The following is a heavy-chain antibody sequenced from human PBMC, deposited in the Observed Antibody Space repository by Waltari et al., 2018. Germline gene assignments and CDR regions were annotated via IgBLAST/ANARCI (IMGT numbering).Heavy chain of an antibody. J-gene: IGHJ4*02. V-gene: IGHV3-23*01. CDR2: ISGRGGST. CDR3: AKEKVDIVATIDY. D-gene: IGHD5-12*01. CDR1: GFTFSSYA. Sequence: EVQLLESGGGLVQPGGSLRLSCAASGFTFSSYAMSWVRRAPGKGVEWVSAISGRGGSTYYADSVKGRFTISRDNSKNTLYLQMNSLRAEDTAVYYCAKEKVDIVATIDYWGQGTLVTVSS.